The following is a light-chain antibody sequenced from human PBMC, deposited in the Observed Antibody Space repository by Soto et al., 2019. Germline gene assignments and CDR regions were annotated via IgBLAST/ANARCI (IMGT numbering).Light chain of an antibody. V-gene: IGKV3-15*01. Sequence: ERVLTQSPVTLSVSPLEGVPLXCMTSQSVSSSYLAWYQQKPGQAPRLLIYGASTRATGIPARFSGSGSGTEFTLTISSLQSGDFAVYYCQQYADWPRTFGQGTKVDIK. CDR1: QSVSSSY. CDR2: GAS. CDR3: QQYADWPRT. J-gene: IGKJ1*01.